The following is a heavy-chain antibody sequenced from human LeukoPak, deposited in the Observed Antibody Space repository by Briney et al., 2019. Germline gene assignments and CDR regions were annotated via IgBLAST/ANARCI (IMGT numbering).Heavy chain of an antibody. CDR1: GFTFSSYS. V-gene: IGHV3-21*01. J-gene: IGHJ3*02. D-gene: IGHD1-26*01. Sequence: SGGSVRLSCAASGFTFSSYSMNWVRQAPGKGLEWVSSIGSSSRSIYYADSVKGRFTISRDNAKNSLSLQMNTLRAEDTAVYYCASQWEEALDNWGQGTMVTVSS. CDR2: IGSSSRSI. CDR3: ASQWEEALDN.